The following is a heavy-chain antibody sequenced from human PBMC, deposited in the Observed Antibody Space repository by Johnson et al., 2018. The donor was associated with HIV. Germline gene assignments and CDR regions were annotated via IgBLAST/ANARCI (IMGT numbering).Heavy chain of an antibody. CDR3: ARAVCSGGRCYCHDAFDI. CDR1: GFTFSSYD. CDR2: IGTAGDT. Sequence: VQLVESGGGVVQPGRSLRLSCAASGFTFSSYDMHWVRQATGKGLEWVSTIGTAGDTYYPGSVKGRFTVSREDAKNSLYLQMNSLRAWDTALYYCARAVCSGGRCYCHDAFDIWGQGTMVTVSS. D-gene: IGHD2-15*01. V-gene: IGHV3-13*01. J-gene: IGHJ3*02.